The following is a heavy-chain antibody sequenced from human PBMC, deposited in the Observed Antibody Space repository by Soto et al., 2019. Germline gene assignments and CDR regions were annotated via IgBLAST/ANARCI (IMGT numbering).Heavy chain of an antibody. Sequence: QVQLVQSGGELRKPGASVKVSCEASGYSFRSYGINWVRQAPGQGLEWMGWINPYNGNRNYAQKFEDRITMTTDTSTNTVYMELRSLRSDDTAVYYSAIVRLSGYDSSGFYSWRQRTLVIVPS. D-gene: IGHD5-12*01. CDR3: AIVRLSGYDSSGFYS. CDR2: INPYNGNR. CDR1: GYSFRSYG. J-gene: IGHJ4*02. V-gene: IGHV1-18*01.